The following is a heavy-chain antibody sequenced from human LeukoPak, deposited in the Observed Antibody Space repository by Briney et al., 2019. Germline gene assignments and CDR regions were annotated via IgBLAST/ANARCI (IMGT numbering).Heavy chain of an antibody. CDR1: GGSISNYY. V-gene: IGHV4-59*08. D-gene: IGHD6-19*01. Sequence: SQTLSLTCTVSGGSISNYYGSWIRRPPGKGLEWIAYIYSTGSTYYNPSLKSRVTMSVDTSKNQFSLRLSSVTAADTAVYYCARHISGGATLDWGQGTLVTVSS. CDR3: ARHISGGATLD. J-gene: IGHJ4*02. CDR2: IYSTGST.